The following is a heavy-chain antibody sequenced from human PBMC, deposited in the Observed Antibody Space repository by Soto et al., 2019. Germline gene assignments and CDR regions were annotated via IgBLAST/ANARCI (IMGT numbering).Heavy chain of an antibody. CDR1: GFTFSSYA. V-gene: IGHV3-30*04. Sequence: PGGSLRLSCAASGFTFSSYAMHWVRQAPGKGLEWVAVISYDGSNKYYADFVKGRFTISRDNSKNTLYLQMTSLRADDTAVYYCAKGGYTFAYEWGQGA. D-gene: IGHD5-18*01. J-gene: IGHJ4*02. CDR2: ISYDGSNK. CDR3: AKGGYTFAYE.